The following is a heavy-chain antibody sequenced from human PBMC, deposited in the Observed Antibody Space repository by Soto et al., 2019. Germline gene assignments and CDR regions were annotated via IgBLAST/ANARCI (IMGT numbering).Heavy chain of an antibody. CDR2: ISHDGKAV. Sequence: QVQLVESGGGVVQPGRSLTLSCAASGFTFSDYGMHWVRQVPGERPDWVGVISHDGKAVYYADFVKGRLTITRDNSRNTLYLQVNSLRNADTAFYYCAREPTKFASGWYFDDWGQGTLVTVSS. V-gene: IGHV3-30*03. J-gene: IGHJ4*02. CDR3: AREPTKFASGWYFDD. CDR1: GFTFSDYG. D-gene: IGHD6-19*01.